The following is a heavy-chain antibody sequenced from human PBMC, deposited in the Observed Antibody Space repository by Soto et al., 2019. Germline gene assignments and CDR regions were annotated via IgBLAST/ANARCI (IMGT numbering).Heavy chain of an antibody. D-gene: IGHD3-3*01. V-gene: IGHV5-51*01. CDR2: IHPGESDV. Sequence: PGESLRICWRGEGGNFTDFWSGWVSQMPGKGLEWMGIIHPGESDVRYNPSFRGQVTISADKDISTAYLQWSSLKASDTAMYFCARSGFYGSPSGLDVWGQGTTVPVS. CDR1: GGNFTDFW. J-gene: IGHJ6*02. CDR3: ARSGFYGSPSGLDV.